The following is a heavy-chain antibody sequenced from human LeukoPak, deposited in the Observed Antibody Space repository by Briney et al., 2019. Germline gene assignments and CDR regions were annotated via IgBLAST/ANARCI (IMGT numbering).Heavy chain of an antibody. V-gene: IGHV1-18*01. J-gene: IGHJ4*02. Sequence: ASVKVSCKASGYTFTSYGISWVRQAPGQGLEWMGWISAYNGNTNYAQKLQGRVTMTTDTSTSTAYMELRSLRSDDTAVYYCARVGVASYYDFWSGYEGNDYWGQGTLVTVSS. CDR3: ARVGVASYYDFWSGYEGNDY. CDR1: GYTFTSYG. CDR2: ISAYNGNT. D-gene: IGHD3-3*01.